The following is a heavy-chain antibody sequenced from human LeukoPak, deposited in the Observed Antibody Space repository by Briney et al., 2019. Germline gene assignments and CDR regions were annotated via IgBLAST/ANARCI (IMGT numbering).Heavy chain of an antibody. J-gene: IGHJ4*02. Sequence: SETLSLTCTVSGGSISSSSYYWGWIRQPPGKGLEWIGSIYYSGSTYYNPSLKSRVTISVDTSKNQFSLKLSSVTAADTAVYYCARRDGQIGGNLDYWGQGTLVTVSS. CDR2: IYYSGST. CDR1: GGSISSSSYY. D-gene: IGHD2-15*01. V-gene: IGHV4-39*01. CDR3: ARRDGQIGGNLDY.